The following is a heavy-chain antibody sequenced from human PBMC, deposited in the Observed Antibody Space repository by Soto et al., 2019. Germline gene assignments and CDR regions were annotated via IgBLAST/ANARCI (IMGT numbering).Heavy chain of an antibody. D-gene: IGHD6-13*01. CDR3: ARLGSIAAAGTPDY. CDR2: ISGSGSTI. V-gene: IGHV3-11*01. CDR1: GFTFSDYY. J-gene: IGHJ4*02. Sequence: QVQLVESGGGLVKPGGSLRLSCAASGFTFSDYYMSWFRQAPGKGLEWVSYISGSGSTIHDADSVKGRFTIFRDNAKNSLYLQMNSLRAEDTAVYYCARLGSIAAAGTPDYWGQGTLITVSS.